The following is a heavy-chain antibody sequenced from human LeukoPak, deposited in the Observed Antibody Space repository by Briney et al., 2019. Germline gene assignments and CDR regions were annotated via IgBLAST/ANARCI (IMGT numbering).Heavy chain of an antibody. D-gene: IGHD3-10*01. V-gene: IGHV3-23*01. CDR1: GFTFSSYG. J-gene: IGHJ3*01. CDR3: ARGGLIRGTLNSLIAFDL. CDR2: ISGSGGST. Sequence: GSLRLSCAASGFTFSSYGMSWVRPAPGKGLEWVSAISGSGGSTYYADSVKGRFTISRDNSKNTLYLQMNSLRAEDTAVYYCARGGLIRGTLNSLIAFDLWGQGIMVTVSS.